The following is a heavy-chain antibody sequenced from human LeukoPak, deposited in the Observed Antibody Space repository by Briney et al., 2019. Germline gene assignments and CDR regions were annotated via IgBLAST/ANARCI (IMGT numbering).Heavy chain of an antibody. CDR2: IYHSGST. CDR3: ASSGGWYGPNWFDP. J-gene: IGHJ5*02. D-gene: IGHD6-19*01. CDR1: GGSISSGGYY. V-gene: IGHV4-30-2*01. Sequence: PSETLSLTCTVSGGSISSGGYYWSWIRQPPGKGLEWIGYIYHSGSTYYNPSLKSRVTISVDRSKNQFSLKLSSVTAADTAVYYCASSGGWYGPNWFDPWGQGTLVTVSS.